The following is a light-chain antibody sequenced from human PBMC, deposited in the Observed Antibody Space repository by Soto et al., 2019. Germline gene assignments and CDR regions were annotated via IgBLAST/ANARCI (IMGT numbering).Light chain of an antibody. J-gene: IGKJ1*01. CDR3: QQYHIYSWT. Sequence: DIQMTQSPSNPSASVGDRVTISSRASQSISSFLAWYQQKPGKAPKLLIYEASNLESGVPSRFSGSGSGTEFTLSITSLQPDDFATYYCQQYHIYSWTFGQGTKVDIK. CDR2: EAS. CDR1: QSISSF. V-gene: IGKV1-5*01.